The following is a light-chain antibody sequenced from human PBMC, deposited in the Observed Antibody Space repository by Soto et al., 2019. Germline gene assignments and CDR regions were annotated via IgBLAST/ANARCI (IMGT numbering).Light chain of an antibody. J-gene: IGKJ4*01. V-gene: IGKV1-39*01. CDR3: QHSHTTPT. CDR2: ITS. CDR1: QSVIKS. Sequence: DIQMTQSPSSLSASVGDRITITCRASQSVIKSVNWYQQKPGKAPKLLMYITSTLQSGVPSRFSGSGSGTDFTLTISRLQPEDYATYYCQHSHTTPTFGGGTNVEIK.